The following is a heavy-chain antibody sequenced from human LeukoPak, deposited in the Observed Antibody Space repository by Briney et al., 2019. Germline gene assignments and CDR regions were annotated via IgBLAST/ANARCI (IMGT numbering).Heavy chain of an antibody. J-gene: IGHJ4*02. D-gene: IGHD4-17*01. Sequence: PSETLSLTCTVSGGSISSYYWSWIRQPPGKGLEWIGYIYYSGSTNYNPSLKSRVTRSVDTSKNQFSLKLSSVTAADTAVYYCARLGYGVSSFDYWGQGTLVTVSS. V-gene: IGHV4-59*01. CDR2: IYYSGST. CDR3: ARLGYGVSSFDY. CDR1: GGSISSYY.